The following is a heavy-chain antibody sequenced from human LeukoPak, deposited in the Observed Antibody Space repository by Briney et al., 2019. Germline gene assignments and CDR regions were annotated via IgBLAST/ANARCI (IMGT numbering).Heavy chain of an antibody. D-gene: IGHD6-19*01. CDR1: GDTFTSCY. J-gene: IGHJ4*02. Sequence: GASVKVSCKASGDTFTSCYMHWVRQAPGQGLEWMGIINPSGGSTSYAQKFQGRVTMTRDTSTSTVYMELSSLRSEDTAVYYCARDHPIAVETVPYFDYWGQGTLVTVSS. V-gene: IGHV1-46*01. CDR3: ARDHPIAVETVPYFDY. CDR2: INPSGGST.